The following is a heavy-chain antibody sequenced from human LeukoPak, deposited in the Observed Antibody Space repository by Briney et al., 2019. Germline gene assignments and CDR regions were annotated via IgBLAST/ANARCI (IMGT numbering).Heavy chain of an antibody. CDR2: ISSSSSYI. CDR3: ARDNEYCSSTSCTAAFGI. D-gene: IGHD2-2*01. Sequence: GGSLRLSCAASGFTFSSYSMNWVRQAPGKGLEWVSSISSSSSYIYYADSVKGRFTISRDNAKNSLYLQMNSLRAEDTAVYYCARDNEYCSSTSCTAAFGIWGQGTMVTVSS. J-gene: IGHJ3*02. V-gene: IGHV3-21*01. CDR1: GFTFSSYS.